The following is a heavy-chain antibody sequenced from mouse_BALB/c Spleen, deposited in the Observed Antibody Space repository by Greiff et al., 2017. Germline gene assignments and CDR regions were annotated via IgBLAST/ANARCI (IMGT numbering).Heavy chain of an antibody. D-gene: IGHD2-3*01. V-gene: IGHV14-1*02. J-gene: IGHJ1*01. CDR2: IDPENGNT. CDR3: ARIYDGYYGYFDV. Sequence: EVQLQQSGAELVRPGALVKLSCKASGFNIKDYYMHWVKQRPEQGLEWIGWIDPENGNTIYDPKFQGKASITADTSSNTAYLQLSSLTSEDTAVYYCARIYDGYYGYFDVWGAGTTVTVAS. CDR1: GFNIKDYY.